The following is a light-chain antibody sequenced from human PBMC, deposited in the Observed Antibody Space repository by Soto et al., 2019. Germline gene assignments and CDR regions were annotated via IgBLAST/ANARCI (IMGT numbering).Light chain of an antibody. Sequence: NVLTQSPGTLSLSPGEGATLSCRASQSISSNYLAWYHQKPGQAPRLLIYGASSRATDIPDRFRGSGSGRDFVLNISRLEPEDFAVYYCQQYGSSGTFGQGTKVDIK. CDR1: QSISSNY. CDR3: QQYGSSGT. CDR2: GAS. V-gene: IGKV3-20*01. J-gene: IGKJ1*01.